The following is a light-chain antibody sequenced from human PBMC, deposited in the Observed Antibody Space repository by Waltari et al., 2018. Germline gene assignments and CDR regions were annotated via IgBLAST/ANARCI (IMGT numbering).Light chain of an antibody. V-gene: IGKV3D-15*01. CDR2: GAF. Sequence: EIVVTQSPLTLSVSPGERVTLSCRASHSVSVNLAWYQQKPGQAPRLLIFGAFTRATGIPASFSGIGSGTDFTLTISNMQSEDFAVYYCQQYDKWPGSFGQGTKLEIK. J-gene: IGKJ2*01. CDR1: HSVSVN. CDR3: QQYDKWPGS.